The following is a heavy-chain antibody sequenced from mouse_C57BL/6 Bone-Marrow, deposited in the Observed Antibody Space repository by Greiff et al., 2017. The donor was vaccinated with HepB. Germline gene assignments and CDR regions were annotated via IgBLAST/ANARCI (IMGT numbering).Heavy chain of an antibody. CDR1: GYTFTSYG. D-gene: IGHD2-2*01. Sequence: VQGVESGAELARPGASVKLSCKASGYTFTSYGISWVKQRTGQGLEWIGEIYPRSGNTYYNEKFKGKATLTADKSSSTAYMELRSLTSEDSAVYFCARERMVTTGFDYWGQGTTLTVSS. CDR2: IYPRSGNT. CDR3: ARERMVTTGFDY. V-gene: IGHV1-81*01. J-gene: IGHJ2*01.